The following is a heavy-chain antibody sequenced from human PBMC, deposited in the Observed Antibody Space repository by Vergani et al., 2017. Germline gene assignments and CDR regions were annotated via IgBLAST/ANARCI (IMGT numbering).Heavy chain of an antibody. D-gene: IGHD3-10*01. Sequence: QVQLQESGPGLVKPSQTLSLTCTVSGGSISSSSYYWGWIRQPPGKGLEWIGSIYYSGSTYYNPSLKSRVTMSVDTSKNQFSLKLSSVTAADTAVYYCARADYYGSGSYSWGQGTLVTVSS. CDR1: GGSISSSSYY. V-gene: IGHV4-39*07. CDR2: IYYSGST. J-gene: IGHJ5*02. CDR3: ARADYYGSGSYS.